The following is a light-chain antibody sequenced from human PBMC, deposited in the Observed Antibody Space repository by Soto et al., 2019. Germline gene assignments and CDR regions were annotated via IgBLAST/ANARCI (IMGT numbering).Light chain of an antibody. CDR2: EVS. Sequence: QSALTQPASVSGSPGQSITISCTGSSSDVGGYHYVSWYQQYPGEAPKLVISEVSNRPSGVPDRFSGSKSGTSASLAITGLQAEDEADYYCQSYDSSLSGYVFGTGTKLTVL. J-gene: IGLJ1*01. CDR1: SSDVGGYHY. V-gene: IGLV2-14*01. CDR3: QSYDSSLSGYV.